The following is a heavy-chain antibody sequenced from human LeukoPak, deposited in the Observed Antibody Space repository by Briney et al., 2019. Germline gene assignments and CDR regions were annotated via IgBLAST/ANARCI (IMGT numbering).Heavy chain of an antibody. J-gene: IGHJ4*02. CDR1: GFTFGDYA. CDR2: IRSKAYGGTT. Sequence: GGSLRLSCTASGFTFGDYAMSWFRQAPGKGLEGVGFIRSKAYGGTTEYAASVKGRFTISRDDSKSIAYLQMNSLKTEDTAVYYCTRGVVGARDGLAYYFDYWGQGTLVTVSS. D-gene: IGHD1-26*01. CDR3: TRGVVGARDGLAYYFDY. V-gene: IGHV3-49*03.